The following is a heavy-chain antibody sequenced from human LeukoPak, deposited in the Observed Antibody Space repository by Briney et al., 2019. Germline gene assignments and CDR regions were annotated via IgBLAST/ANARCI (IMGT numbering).Heavy chain of an antibody. CDR2: IIPIFGTA. CDR1: GGTFSSYA. D-gene: IGHD3-3*01. J-gene: IGHJ5*02. CDR3: ATFLEWSTINWFGP. V-gene: IGHV1-69*01. Sequence: ASVKVSCKASGGTFSSYAISWVRQAPGQELEWMGGIIPIFGTANYAQKFQGRVTITADESTSTAYMELSSLRSEDTAVYYCATFLEWSTINWFGPWGQGTLVTVSS.